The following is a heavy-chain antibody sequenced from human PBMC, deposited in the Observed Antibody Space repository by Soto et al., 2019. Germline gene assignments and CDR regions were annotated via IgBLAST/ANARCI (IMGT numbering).Heavy chain of an antibody. Sequence: QVQLVQSGAEVKKPGASVKVSCKASGNSFSRYYMHWLRQAPGQRLEWMGIINPSGSSASYAQQFEGTVTMTRDTSTSTVYMELSGLRVEDTAVYYCARAETGSFCCSAYWGQGTLVTFSS. V-gene: IGHV1-46*01. CDR3: ARAETGSFCCSAY. D-gene: IGHD1-26*01. J-gene: IGHJ4*02. CDR2: INPSGSSA. CDR1: GNSFSRYY.